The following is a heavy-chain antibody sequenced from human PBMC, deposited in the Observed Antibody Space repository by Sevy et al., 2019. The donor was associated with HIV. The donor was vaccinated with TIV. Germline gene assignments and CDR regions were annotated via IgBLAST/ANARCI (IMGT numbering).Heavy chain of an antibody. CDR2: IKSKTDGGTT. CDR1: GFTFSNAW. J-gene: IGHJ3*02. Sequence: GGSLRLSCAASGFTFSNAWMSWVRQAPGKGLEWVGRIKSKTDGGTTDYAAPGKGRFTIPRNDSKNTLYLQRNSLKTEDTAVYYGTTEHGGWELLGKSDAFDIWGQGTMVTVSS. CDR3: TTEHGGWELLGKSDAFDI. V-gene: IGHV3-15*01. D-gene: IGHD1-26*01.